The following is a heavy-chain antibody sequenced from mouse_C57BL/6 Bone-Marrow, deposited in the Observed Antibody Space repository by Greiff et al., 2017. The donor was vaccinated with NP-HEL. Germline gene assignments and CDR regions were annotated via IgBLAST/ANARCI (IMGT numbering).Heavy chain of an antibody. J-gene: IGHJ2*01. D-gene: IGHD3-2*02. Sequence: SGAELARPGASVKMSCKASGYTFTSYTMHWVKQRPGQGLEWIGYINPSSGYTKYNQKFKDKATLTADKSSSTAYMQLSSLTSEDSSVYYCARQLRLLDYWGQGTTLTVSS. V-gene: IGHV1-4*01. CDR1: GYTFTSYT. CDR3: ARQLRLLDY. CDR2: INPSSGYT.